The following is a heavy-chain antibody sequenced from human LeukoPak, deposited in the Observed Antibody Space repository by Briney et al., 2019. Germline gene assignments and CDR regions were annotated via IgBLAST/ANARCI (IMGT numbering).Heavy chain of an antibody. Sequence: TGGSLRLSCAASGLTFSSYSMNWVRQAPGKGLEWVSSISSSSSYIYYADSVKGRFTISRDNAKNSLYLQMNSLRAEDTAVYYCAREDSKGHYDILTGYFRAYYFDYWGQGTLVTVSS. CDR3: AREDSKGHYDILTGYFRAYYFDY. D-gene: IGHD3-9*01. J-gene: IGHJ4*02. CDR1: GLTFSSYS. V-gene: IGHV3-21*01. CDR2: ISSSSSYI.